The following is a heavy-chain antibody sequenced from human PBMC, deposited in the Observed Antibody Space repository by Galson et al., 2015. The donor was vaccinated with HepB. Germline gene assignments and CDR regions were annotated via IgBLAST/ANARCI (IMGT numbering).Heavy chain of an antibody. V-gene: IGHV1-18*01. CDR2: ISAYNGNT. D-gene: IGHD3-10*01. CDR1: GYTFTSYG. Sequence: SVKVSCKASGYTFTSYGISWVRQAPGQGLEWMGWISAYNGNTNYAQKLQGRVTMTTDTSTSTAYMELRSLRSDDTAVYYCARVQITMVQGVMSYWGQGTLVTVSS. CDR3: ARVQITMVQGVMSY. J-gene: IGHJ4*02.